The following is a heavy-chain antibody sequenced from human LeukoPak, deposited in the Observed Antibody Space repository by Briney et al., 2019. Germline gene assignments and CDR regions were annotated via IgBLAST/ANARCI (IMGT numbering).Heavy chain of an antibody. D-gene: IGHD6-13*01. CDR1: GDSVSSNSAA. Sequence: SQTLSLTCAISGDSVSSNSAAWNWIRQSPSRGLEWLGRTYYRSKWYNDYAVSVKSRITINPDTSKHQFSLQLNSVTPEDRAVYHCAREGQYSSSWDYQNWFDPWGQGTLVTVSS. CDR3: AREGQYSSSWDYQNWFDP. CDR2: TYYRSKWYN. V-gene: IGHV6-1*01. J-gene: IGHJ5*02.